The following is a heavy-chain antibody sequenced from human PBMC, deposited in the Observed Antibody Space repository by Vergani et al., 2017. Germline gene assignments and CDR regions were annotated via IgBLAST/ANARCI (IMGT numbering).Heavy chain of an antibody. CDR2: LYGRDNT. CDR1: GVSVSSSDYS. J-gene: IGHJ4*02. V-gene: IGHV4-61*02. D-gene: IGHD3-16*01. CDR3: ASVNDYRVDY. Sequence: QVHLQESGPELVKPSQTLSLTCTVSGVSVSSSDYSCTWIRQPAGRGLEWIGRLYGRDNTKYNPSLLSRVTISLDASKTQFSLTLTSVTAADAGVYYCASVNDYRVDYWGQGTLVTVSS.